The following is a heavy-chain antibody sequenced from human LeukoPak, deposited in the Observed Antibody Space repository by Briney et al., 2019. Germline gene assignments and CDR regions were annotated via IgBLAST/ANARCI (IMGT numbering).Heavy chain of an antibody. Sequence: PGGSLRLSCAASGFTFSSYAMHWVRQAPGKGLEWVAVISYDGSNKYYADSVKGRFTISRDNSKNTLYLQMNSLRAEDTAVYYCARSLLPRYFDWLIWCWGQGTLVTVSS. CDR2: ISYDGSNK. J-gene: IGHJ4*02. D-gene: IGHD3-9*01. CDR3: ARSLLPRYFDWLIWC. CDR1: GFTFSSYA. V-gene: IGHV3-30*04.